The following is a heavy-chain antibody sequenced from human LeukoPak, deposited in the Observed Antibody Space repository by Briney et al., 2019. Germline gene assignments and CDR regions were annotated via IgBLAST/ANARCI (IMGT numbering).Heavy chain of an antibody. CDR3: ARPGTTADSSGYSYSDAFDI. CDR1: GYTFTGYY. CDR2: INPSGGTT. Sequence: ASVKVSCKASGYTFTGYYMHWVRQAPGQGLEWMGIINPSGGTTTSAQKFQGRVTMTRDTSTSTVYMELSSLRSDDTAVYYCARPGTTADSSGYSYSDAFDIWGQGTMVTVSS. D-gene: IGHD3-22*01. J-gene: IGHJ3*02. V-gene: IGHV1-46*01.